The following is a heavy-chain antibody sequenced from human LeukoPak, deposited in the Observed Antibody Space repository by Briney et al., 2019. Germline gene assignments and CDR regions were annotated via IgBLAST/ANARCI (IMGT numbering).Heavy chain of an antibody. CDR3: ARDTRTFDY. D-gene: IGHD1-26*01. CDR2: IKQDGSEK. J-gene: IGHJ4*02. V-gene: IGHV3-7*01. CDR1: GFTFSSYR. Sequence: GGSLRLSCAASGFTFSSYRMNWVGRAPGKGREWVANIKQDGSEKYYVDSVKGRFTISRDNAKNSLFLQMNSLRAEDTAVYYCARDTRTFDYWGQGTLVTVSS.